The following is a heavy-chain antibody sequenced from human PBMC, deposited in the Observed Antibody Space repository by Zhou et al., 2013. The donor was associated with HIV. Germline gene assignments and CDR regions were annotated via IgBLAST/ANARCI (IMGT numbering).Heavy chain of an antibody. CDR1: GYTFTGYY. CDR2: INPNSGGT. CDR3: ARALVPRSSGWYQSTFDI. V-gene: IGHV1-2*02. Sequence: QVQLVQSGAEVKKPGASVKVSCKASGYTFTGYYMHWVRQAPGQGLEWMGWINPNSGGTNYAQKFQGRVTMTRDTSISTAYMELSRLRSDDTAVYYCARALVPRSSGWYQSTFDIWGQGTMVTVSS. J-gene: IGHJ3*02. D-gene: IGHD6-19*01.